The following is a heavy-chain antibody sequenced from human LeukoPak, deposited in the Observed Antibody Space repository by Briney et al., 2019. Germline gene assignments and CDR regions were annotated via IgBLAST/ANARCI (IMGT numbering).Heavy chain of an antibody. D-gene: IGHD3-3*01. V-gene: IGHV1-58*02. CDR2: IVVGSGNT. CDR1: GFTFTSSA. J-gene: IGHJ5*02. Sequence: SVKVSCKASGFTFTSSAMQWVRQARGQRLEWIGWIVVGSGNTNYAQKFQERVTITRDMSTSTAYMELSSLRSEDTAVYYCAASEFGPTIFEHLNWFDPWGQGTPVTVSS. CDR3: AASEFGPTIFEHLNWFDP.